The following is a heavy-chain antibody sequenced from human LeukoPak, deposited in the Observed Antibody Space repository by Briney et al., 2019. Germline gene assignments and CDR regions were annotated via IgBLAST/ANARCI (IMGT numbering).Heavy chain of an antibody. CDR2: IYYSGST. J-gene: IGHJ3*02. Sequence: SETLSLTCTVSGGSISSSSYYWGWIRQPPGKGLEWIGSIYYSGSTYYNPSLKSRVTISVDTSKNQFSLKLSSVTAADTAVYYCARERRELLPRVRGAFDIWGQGTMVTVSS. V-gene: IGHV4-39*07. D-gene: IGHD1-26*01. CDR1: GGSISSSSYY. CDR3: ARERRELLPRVRGAFDI.